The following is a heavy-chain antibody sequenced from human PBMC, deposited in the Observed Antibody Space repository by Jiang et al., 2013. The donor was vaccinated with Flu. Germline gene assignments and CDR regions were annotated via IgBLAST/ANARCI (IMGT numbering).Heavy chain of an antibody. CDR2: ISYDGNNK. Sequence: QLVESGGGVVQPGKSLRLSCAASGFTFSTYGMHWVRQAPGKGLEWVAVISYDGNNKYYADSVKGRFTISRDNSKNTLYLEMNSLRAEDTAVYSCAKLKATHGDYRWPIDYWGQGTLVTVSS. CDR3: AKLKATHGDYRWPIDY. J-gene: IGHJ4*02. CDR1: GFTFSTYG. V-gene: IGHV3-30*18. D-gene: IGHD4-17*01.